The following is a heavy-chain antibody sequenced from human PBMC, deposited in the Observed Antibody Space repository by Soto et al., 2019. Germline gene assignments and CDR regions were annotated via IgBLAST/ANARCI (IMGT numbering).Heavy chain of an antibody. CDR3: ARAGAPYGDYFDY. CDR1: GGSISSGDYY. CDR2: IYYSGST. J-gene: IGHJ4*02. Sequence: QVQLQESGPGLVKPSQTLSLTCTVSGGSISSGDYYWSWIRQPPGKGLEWIGYIYYSGSTYYNPSLKSRVTISVDPSKNQFSLKLSSVTAADTAVYYCARAGAPYGDYFDYWGQGTLVTVSS. V-gene: IGHV4-30-4*01. D-gene: IGHD4-17*01.